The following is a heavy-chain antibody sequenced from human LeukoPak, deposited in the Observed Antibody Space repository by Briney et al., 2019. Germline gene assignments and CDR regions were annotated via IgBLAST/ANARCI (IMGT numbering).Heavy chain of an antibody. J-gene: IGHJ4*02. D-gene: IGHD3-10*01. CDR2: IYYSGST. CDR1: GGSISSYY. V-gene: IGHV4-59*12. Sequence: SETLSLTCTVSGGSISSYYWSWIRQPPGKGLEWIGYIYYSGSTNYNPSLKSRVTISVDTSKNHFSLKLSSVTAADTAVYYCARAYPDSWFGEFFGYWGQGTLVTVSS. CDR3: ARAYPDSWFGEFFGY.